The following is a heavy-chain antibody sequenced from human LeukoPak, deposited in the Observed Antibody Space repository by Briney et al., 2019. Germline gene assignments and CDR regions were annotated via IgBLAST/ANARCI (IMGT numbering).Heavy chain of an antibody. CDR2: IKSDGRT. J-gene: IGHJ1*01. CDR3: ATAPSEIGGYYPEYFRH. CDR1: GFTLSSYW. V-gene: IGHV3-74*01. D-gene: IGHD3-22*01. Sequence: GRSLRLSCAASGFTLSSYWMHWVRQAPGKGLVWVSRIKSDGRTNYADSVKGRFTISRDNAKNTVSLQMNSLRAEDTGVYYCATAPSEIGGYYPEYFRHWGQGTLVIVSS.